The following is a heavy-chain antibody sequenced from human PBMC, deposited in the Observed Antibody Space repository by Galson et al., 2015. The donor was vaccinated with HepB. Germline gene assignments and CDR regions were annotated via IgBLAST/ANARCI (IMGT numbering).Heavy chain of an antibody. D-gene: IGHD1-26*01. CDR3: TTDSTWELSFDY. CDR1: GFTFSNAW. Sequence: SLRLSCAASGFTFSNAWMSWVRQAPGKGLEWVGRIKSKTDGGTTDYAAPVKGRFTISRDDSKNTLYLQMNSLKTEDTAVYYCTTDSTWELSFDYWGQGTLVTVSS. J-gene: IGHJ4*02. CDR2: IKSKTDGGTT. V-gene: IGHV3-15*01.